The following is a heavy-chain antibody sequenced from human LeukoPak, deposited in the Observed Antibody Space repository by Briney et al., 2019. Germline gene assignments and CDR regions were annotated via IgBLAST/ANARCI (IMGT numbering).Heavy chain of an antibody. CDR1: GGSISSGGYY. V-gene: IGHV4-31*03. CDR2: IYYSGST. J-gene: IGHJ5*02. CDR3: ARDGTMNWFDP. Sequence: SEALSLTCTVSGGSISSGGYYWSWIRQHPGKGLEWIGYIYYSGSTYYNPSLKSRVTISVDTSKNQFSLKLSSVTAADTAVYYCARDGTMNWFDPWGQGTLVTVSS. D-gene: IGHD3-10*01.